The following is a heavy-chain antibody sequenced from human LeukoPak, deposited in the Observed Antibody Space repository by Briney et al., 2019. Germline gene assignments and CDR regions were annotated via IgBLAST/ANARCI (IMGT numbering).Heavy chain of an antibody. CDR1: GGSISSSSYY. J-gene: IGHJ4*02. CDR2: IYYSGST. D-gene: IGHD3-22*01. Sequence: PSETLSLTCTVSGGSISSSSYYWGWIRQPPGKGLEWIGSIYYSGSTYYDPSLKSRVTISVDTSKNQFSLKLSSVTAADTAVYYCARTTDYYDSSGPPLGDYWGQGTLVTVSS. V-gene: IGHV4-39*07. CDR3: ARTTDYYDSSGPPLGDY.